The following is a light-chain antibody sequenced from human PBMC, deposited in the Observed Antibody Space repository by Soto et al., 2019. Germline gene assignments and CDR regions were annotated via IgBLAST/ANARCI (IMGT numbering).Light chain of an antibody. J-gene: IGKJ5*01. Sequence: EVVMTQSPATLSVSPGERATLSCRASQSVSSNLAWYQQKPGQAPSLLIYGASTRATGIPARFSGSVSGTEFTLTISSLQSEEFAGYYCQQYNNWPPSITFGQGTRLEIK. V-gene: IGKV3-15*01. CDR1: QSVSSN. CDR2: GAS. CDR3: QQYNNWPPSIT.